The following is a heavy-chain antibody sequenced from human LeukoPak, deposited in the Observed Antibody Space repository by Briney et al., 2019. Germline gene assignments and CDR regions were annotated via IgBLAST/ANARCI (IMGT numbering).Heavy chain of an antibody. J-gene: IGHJ3*02. CDR3: AKDRAMVRGDDAFDI. Sequence: RGSLRLSCAASAFTFKNSAMSWVRQGPGKGLEWVSAICGTGATTYYADSVKGRFTISRDNSNNTLYLQMNMLRVDDTAVYYCAKDRAMVRGDDAFDIWGQGTMVTVSS. CDR1: AFTFKNSA. V-gene: IGHV3-23*01. CDR2: ICGTGATT. D-gene: IGHD3-10*01.